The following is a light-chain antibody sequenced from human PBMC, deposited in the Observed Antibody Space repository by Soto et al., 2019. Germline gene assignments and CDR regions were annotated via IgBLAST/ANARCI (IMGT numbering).Light chain of an antibody. CDR2: DVS. CDR1: SSDVGGYNY. V-gene: IGLV2-14*01. CDR3: SSYTSSLYV. Sequence: QSALTQPASVSGSPGQSITISCTGTSSDVGGYNYVSWYQQHPGKAPKLMIYDVSNRPSGVSNRFSGSKSGNTASLTISGLQAEDEADYYCSSYTSSLYVFGTGTKVTDL. J-gene: IGLJ1*01.